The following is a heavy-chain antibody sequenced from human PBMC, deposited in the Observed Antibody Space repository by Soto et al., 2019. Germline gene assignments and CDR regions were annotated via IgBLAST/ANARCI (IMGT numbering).Heavy chain of an antibody. CDR2: IIPIFGTA. V-gene: IGHV1-69*13. Sequence: SVKVSCKASGGTFSSYAISWVRQAPGQGLEWMGGIIPIFGTANYAQKFQGRVTITADESTSTAYMELSSLRSEDTAVYYCASFLVYYDSSGYVWDDAFDIWGQGTMVNVSS. CDR3: ASFLVYYDSSGYVWDDAFDI. J-gene: IGHJ3*02. CDR1: GGTFSSYA. D-gene: IGHD3-22*01.